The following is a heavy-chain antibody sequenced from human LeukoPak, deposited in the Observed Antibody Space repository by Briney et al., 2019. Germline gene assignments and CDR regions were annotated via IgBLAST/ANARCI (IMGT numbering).Heavy chain of an antibody. V-gene: IGHV3-30*03. CDR3: ARDRRGGPNWFDP. Sequence: GGSLRLSCAASGFTFSSYGMHWVRQAPGKGLEWVAVISYDGSNKYYADSVKGRFTISRDNSKNTLYLQMNSLRAEDTAVYYCARDRRGGPNWFDPWGQGTLVTVSS. D-gene: IGHD2-15*01. J-gene: IGHJ5*02. CDR2: ISYDGSNK. CDR1: GFTFSSYG.